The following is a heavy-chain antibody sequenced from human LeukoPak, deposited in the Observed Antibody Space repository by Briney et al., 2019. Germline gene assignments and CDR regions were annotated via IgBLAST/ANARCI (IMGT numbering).Heavy chain of an antibody. V-gene: IGHV1-8*01. CDR1: GYTFTSYD. CDR2: MNPNSGNT. Sequence: ASVKVSCKASGYTFTSYDINWVRQATGQGLEWMGWMNPNSGNTGYAQKFQGRVTMTRNTSISTAYMELSSLRSEDTAVYYCARGNVVVVAATNWFDPWGQGTLVTVSS. J-gene: IGHJ5*02. CDR3: ARGNVVVVAATNWFDP. D-gene: IGHD2-15*01.